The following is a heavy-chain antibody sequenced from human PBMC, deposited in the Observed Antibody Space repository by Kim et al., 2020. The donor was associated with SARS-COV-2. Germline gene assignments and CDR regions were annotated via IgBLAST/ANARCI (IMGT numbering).Heavy chain of an antibody. D-gene: IGHD3-10*01. V-gene: IGHV3-33*01. CDR1: GFTFSSYG. Sequence: GGSLRLSCAASGFTFSSYGMHWVRQAPGKGLEWVAVIWYDGSNKYYADSVKGRFTISRDNSKNTLYLQMNSLRAEDTAVYYCAREREDGSGSYLFYYYYYGMDVWGQGTTVTVSS. CDR2: IWYDGSNK. CDR3: AREREDGSGSYLFYYYYYGMDV. J-gene: IGHJ6*02.